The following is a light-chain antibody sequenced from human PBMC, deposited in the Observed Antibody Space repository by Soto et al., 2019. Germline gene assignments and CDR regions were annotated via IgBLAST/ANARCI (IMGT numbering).Light chain of an antibody. V-gene: IGLV2-23*01. CDR2: EGT. J-gene: IGLJ2*01. CDR1: SNDVGSYNL. CDR3: CSYAGSNTHVV. Sequence: QSVLTQPASVSGSPGQSITISCTGTSNDVGSYNLVSWYPQHPGKAPKVMIYEGTKRPSGVSNRFSGSKSGNTASLTISGLQAEDEADYYCCSYAGSNTHVVFGGGTKLTVL.